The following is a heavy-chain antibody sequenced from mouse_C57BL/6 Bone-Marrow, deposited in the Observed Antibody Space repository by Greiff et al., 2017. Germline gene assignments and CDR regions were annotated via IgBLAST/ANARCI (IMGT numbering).Heavy chain of an antibody. CDR3: ARWDYGSTLY. CDR1: GYTFTDYY. J-gene: IGHJ2*01. D-gene: IGHD1-1*01. Sequence: EVKLMESGPELVKPGASVKISCKASGYTFTDYYMNWVKQSHGKSLEWIGDINPNNGGTSYNQKFKGKATLTVDKSSSTAYMELRSLTSEDSAVYYCARWDYGSTLYWGQGTTLTVSS. V-gene: IGHV1-26*01. CDR2: INPNNGGT.